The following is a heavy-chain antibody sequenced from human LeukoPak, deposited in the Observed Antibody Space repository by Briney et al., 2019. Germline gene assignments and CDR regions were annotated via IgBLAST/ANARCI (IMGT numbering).Heavy chain of an antibody. CDR1: GGSFSGYY. J-gene: IGHJ4*02. Sequence: SETLSLTCAVYGGSFSGYYWSWIRQPPGKGLGWIGEINHSGSTNYNPSLKSRVTISVDTSKNQFSLKLSSVTAADMAVYYCARGAVAGTNWGQGTLVTVSS. CDR3: ARGAVAGTN. D-gene: IGHD6-19*01. V-gene: IGHV4-34*01. CDR2: INHSGST.